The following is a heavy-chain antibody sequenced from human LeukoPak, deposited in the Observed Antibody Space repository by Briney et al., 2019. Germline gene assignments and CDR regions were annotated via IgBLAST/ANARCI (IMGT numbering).Heavy chain of an antibody. V-gene: IGHV4-59*12. CDR3: AREPHYYDSSGIYYFDY. J-gene: IGHJ4*02. Sequence: PSETLSLTCTVSGGSISSYYWSWIRQPPGKGLEWIGYIYYSGTTNHNPSLKSRVTISVDTSKNQFSLKLSSVTAADTAVYYCAREPHYYDSSGIYYFDYWGQGTLVTVSS. CDR1: GGSISSYY. D-gene: IGHD3-22*01. CDR2: IYYSGTT.